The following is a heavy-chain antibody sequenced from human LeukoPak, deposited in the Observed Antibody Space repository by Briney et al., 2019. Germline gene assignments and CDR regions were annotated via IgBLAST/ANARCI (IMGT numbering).Heavy chain of an antibody. Sequence: GGSLRLSCAASGFTFSSYAMHWVRQAPGKGLEWVAVISYDGSNKYYADSVKGRFTIPRDNSKNTLYLQMNSLRAEDTAVYYCARVNLAGAAMVKEAFDYWGQGTLVTVSS. CDR1: GFTFSSYA. J-gene: IGHJ4*02. CDR3: ARVNLAGAAMVKEAFDY. CDR2: ISYDGSNK. V-gene: IGHV3-30*04. D-gene: IGHD5-18*01.